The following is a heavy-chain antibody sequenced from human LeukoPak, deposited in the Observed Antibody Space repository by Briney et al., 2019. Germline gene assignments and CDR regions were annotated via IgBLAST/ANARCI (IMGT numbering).Heavy chain of an antibody. Sequence: PSETLSLTCTVSGGSISTYYWSWIRQPAGKGLEWIGRIYTSGSANYSPSLKRRVTMSVDTSKNQFSLKLSSVTAADTAVYYCARTTEGYCRSISCYGFDYYYYMDVWGKGTTVTISS. CDR3: ARTTEGYCRSISCYGFDYYYYMDV. D-gene: IGHD2-2*01. J-gene: IGHJ6*03. V-gene: IGHV4-4*07. CDR1: GGSISTYY. CDR2: IYTSGSA.